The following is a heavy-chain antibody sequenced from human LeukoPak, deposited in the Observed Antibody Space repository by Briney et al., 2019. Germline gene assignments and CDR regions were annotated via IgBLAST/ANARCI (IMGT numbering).Heavy chain of an antibody. J-gene: IGHJ5*02. D-gene: IGHD6-13*01. CDR2: ITGGVSST. Sequence: GGSLRLSCAASGFTFSTNAMSWVRQAPGKGLEWVSVITGGVSSTFYADSVKGRFTISRDNSKRTLYLQMNSLRAEDTAVYYCGKEAYSGSWLDHWGQGALVTVSS. CDR3: GKEAYSGSWLDH. CDR1: GFTFSTNA. V-gene: IGHV3-23*01.